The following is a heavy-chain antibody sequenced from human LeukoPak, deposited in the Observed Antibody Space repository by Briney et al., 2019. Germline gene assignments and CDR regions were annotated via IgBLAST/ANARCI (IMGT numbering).Heavy chain of an antibody. Sequence: SETLSLTCTVSGGSIGSYYWSWIRQPAGKGLEWIGRIYTSGSTNYNPSLKSRITMSIDTSKNQFSLKLSSVTAADTAVYYCARLILTGYFRDGDWFDPWGQGSLVTVSS. V-gene: IGHV4-4*07. CDR2: IYTSGST. CDR3: ARLILTGYFRDGDWFDP. D-gene: IGHD3-9*01. J-gene: IGHJ5*02. CDR1: GGSIGSYY.